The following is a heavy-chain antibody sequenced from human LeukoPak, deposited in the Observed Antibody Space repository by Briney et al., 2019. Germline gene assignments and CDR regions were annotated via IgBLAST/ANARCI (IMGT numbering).Heavy chain of an antibody. CDR3: ARDPIMVRGSEGEDAFDI. J-gene: IGHJ3*02. Sequence: SETLSLTCTVSGGSISSGGYYWSWIRQHPGKGLEWIGYIYYSGSTYYNPSLKSRVTISVDTSKNRFSLKLSSVTAADTAVYYCARDPIMVRGSEGEDAFDIWGQGTMVTVSS. D-gene: IGHD3-10*01. CDR2: IYYSGST. CDR1: GGSISSGGYY. V-gene: IGHV4-31*03.